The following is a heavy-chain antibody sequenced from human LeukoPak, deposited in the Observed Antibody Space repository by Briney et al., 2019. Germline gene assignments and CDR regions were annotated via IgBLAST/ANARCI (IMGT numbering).Heavy chain of an antibody. D-gene: IGHD2-2*01. V-gene: IGHV4-39*02. CDR3: ARLADCSSTSCYDH. CDR2: IYYSGST. CDR1: GGSISSSIYY. Sequence: PSETLSLTCTVSGGSISSSIYYWGWIRQPPGKGLEWIGSIYYSGSTYYNPSLKSRVIISVDTSKNHFSLKLKSVTAADMAVYYCARLADCSSTSCYDHWGQGTLVTVSS. J-gene: IGHJ4*02.